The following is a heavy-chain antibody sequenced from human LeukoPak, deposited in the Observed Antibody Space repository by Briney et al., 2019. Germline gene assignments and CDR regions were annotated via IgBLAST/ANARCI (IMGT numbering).Heavy chain of an antibody. CDR3: ARWKSLMVRYGMDV. D-gene: IGHD2-8*01. CDR1: GGSISSGGYY. Sequence: SQTLSLTCTVSGGSISSGGYYWSWIRQHPGKGLEWIGYIYYSGSTYYNPSLKSRVTISVDTSKNQFSLKLSSVTAADTAVYYCARWKSLMVRYGMDVWGQGTTVTVSS. CDR2: IYYSGST. V-gene: IGHV4-31*03. J-gene: IGHJ6*02.